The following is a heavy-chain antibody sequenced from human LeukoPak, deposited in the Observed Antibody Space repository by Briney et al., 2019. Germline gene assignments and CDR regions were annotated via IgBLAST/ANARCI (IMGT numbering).Heavy chain of an antibody. J-gene: IGHJ4*02. CDR1: GFTFSSYA. CDR3: ARFSSSSKEGYFDY. V-gene: IGHV3-23*01. Sequence: GGSLRLSCAASGFTFSSYAMSWVRQAPGKGLEWVSAISGSGGSTYYADSVKGRFTVSRDNSKNTLYLQMNSLRAEDTAVYYCARFSSSSKEGYFDYWGQGTLVTVSS. D-gene: IGHD6-13*01. CDR2: ISGSGGST.